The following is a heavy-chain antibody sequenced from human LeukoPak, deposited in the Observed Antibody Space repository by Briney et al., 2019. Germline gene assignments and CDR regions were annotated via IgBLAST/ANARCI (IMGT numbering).Heavy chain of an antibody. D-gene: IGHD2-15*01. CDR2: IKQDGSEK. V-gene: IGHV3-7*01. CDR3: ASGGADIVVVVAANDVVTWFDP. CDR1: GFTFSSYW. Sequence: GGSLRLSCAASGFTFSSYWMSWVRQAPGKGLEWVANIKQDGSEKYYVDSVKGRFTVSRDNAKNSLYLQMNSLRAEDTAVYYCASGGADIVVVVAANDVVTWFDPWGQRTLVTVSS. J-gene: IGHJ5*02.